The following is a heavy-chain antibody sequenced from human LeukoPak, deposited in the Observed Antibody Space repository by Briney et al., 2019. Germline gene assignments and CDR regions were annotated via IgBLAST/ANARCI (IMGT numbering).Heavy chain of an antibody. Sequence: SETLSLTCTVSGGSISSYYWSWIRQPPGKGLEWIGYIYYSGSTNYNPSLKSRVTISVDTSKNQFPLKLSSVTAADTAVYYCAGAYCSSTSCYTGGFDYWGQGTLVTVSS. CDR1: GGSISSYY. CDR2: IYYSGST. V-gene: IGHV4-59*01. D-gene: IGHD2-2*01. CDR3: AGAYCSSTSCYTGGFDY. J-gene: IGHJ4*02.